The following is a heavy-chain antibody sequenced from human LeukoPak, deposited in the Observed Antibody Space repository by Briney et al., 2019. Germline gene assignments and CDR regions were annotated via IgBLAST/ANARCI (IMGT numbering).Heavy chain of an antibody. V-gene: IGHV3-15*01. CDR3: STYTSLDYYNYVMGV. CDR1: GFTFRNAW. Sequence: PGRSLRLSCAASGFTFRNAWMSWVRQAPGKGLEWVGRVKSKGDGGTADYAAPVKGRFTISTDDSINTLYLQMNSLKTEDTAMYYCSTYTSLDYYNYVMGVWGQGTTVTVSS. CDR2: VKSKGDGGTA. J-gene: IGHJ6*02. D-gene: IGHD3-16*01.